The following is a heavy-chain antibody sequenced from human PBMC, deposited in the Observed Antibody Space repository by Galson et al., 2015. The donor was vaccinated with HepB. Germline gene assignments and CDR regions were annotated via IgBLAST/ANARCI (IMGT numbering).Heavy chain of an antibody. D-gene: IGHD3-10*01. Sequence: SLRLSCAASGFTVSSNYMSWVRQAPGKGLEWVSVIYSGGSTYYADSVKGRFTISRDNSKNTLYLQMNSLRAEDTAVYYCARGHPFGESLLAYWGQGTLVTVSS. J-gene: IGHJ4*02. V-gene: IGHV3-66*01. CDR2: IYSGGST. CDR3: ARGHPFGESLLAY. CDR1: GFTVSSNY.